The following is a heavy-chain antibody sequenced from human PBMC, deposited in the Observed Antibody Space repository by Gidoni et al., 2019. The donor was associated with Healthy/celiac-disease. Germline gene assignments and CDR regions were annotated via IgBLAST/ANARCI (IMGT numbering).Heavy chain of an antibody. V-gene: IGHV3-53*04. CDR3: ARGTEIAVDGEN. CDR1: GFTVRSKY. J-gene: IGHJ4*01. CDR2: NYGGGST. Sequence: VQLVESGAGLVQPGVSLRLSCSASGFTVRSKYISWVRQAPGKGLEWVSGNYGGGSTYYAEAVKGRFTITRHNSKKTRYLQMDSLGAEDTAVYYCARGTEIAVDGENWGQGTLVTVSS. D-gene: IGHD6-19*01.